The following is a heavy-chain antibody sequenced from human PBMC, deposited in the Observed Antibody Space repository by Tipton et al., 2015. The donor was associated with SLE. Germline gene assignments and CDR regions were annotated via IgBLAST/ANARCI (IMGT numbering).Heavy chain of an antibody. CDR2: IYSSGST. J-gene: IGHJ2*01. D-gene: IGHD3-10*01. CDR1: RGSFSGSY. V-gene: IGHV4-59*01. Sequence: TLSLTCAVYRGSFSGSYWSWIRQPPGRGLEWIGYIYSSGSTAYNPSLKSRVTISVDTSKNQFSLKLSSVTAADTAVYYCARTPGGVQGQIGWYFDLWGRGTLVTVSS. CDR3: ARTPGGVQGQIGWYFDL.